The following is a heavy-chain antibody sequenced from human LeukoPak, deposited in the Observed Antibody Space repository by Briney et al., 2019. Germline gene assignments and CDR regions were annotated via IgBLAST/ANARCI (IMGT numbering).Heavy chain of an antibody. CDR2: ISSSSSYI. Sequence: GGSLRLSCAAFGFTFITYSMNWVRQAPGKGLEWVSSISSSSSYIYYADSVKGRFTISRDNAKNSLYLQMSSLRAEDTAVYYCARDASTRCYLCEVDYWGQGTLVTVSS. J-gene: IGHJ4*02. CDR1: GFTFITYS. D-gene: IGHD2-2*01. CDR3: ARDASTRCYLCEVDY. V-gene: IGHV3-21*01.